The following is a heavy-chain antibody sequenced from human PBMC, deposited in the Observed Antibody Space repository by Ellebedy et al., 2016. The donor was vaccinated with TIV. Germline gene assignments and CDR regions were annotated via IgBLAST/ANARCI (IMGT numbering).Heavy chain of an antibody. Sequence: PGGSLRLSCAASGFTFNTYGMHWVRQAPGKGLEGVAFIRYDGSFKDYADSVKGGFTISRDNSKNALYLQRNSLRTEDTAVFYCAKEGQWLVRGAIDSWGQGTLVAVSS. CDR3: AKEGQWLVRGAIDS. CDR1: GFTFNTYG. CDR2: IRYDGSFK. V-gene: IGHV3-30*02. D-gene: IGHD6-19*01. J-gene: IGHJ4*02.